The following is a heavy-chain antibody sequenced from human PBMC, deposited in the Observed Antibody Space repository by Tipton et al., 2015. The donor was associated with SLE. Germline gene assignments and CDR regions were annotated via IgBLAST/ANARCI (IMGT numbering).Heavy chain of an antibody. D-gene: IGHD4-17*01. Sequence: GSLRLSCAASGFTFSSYEMNWVRQAPGKGLEWVSYISSSGSTIYYADSVKGRFTISRDNAKNSLYLQMNSLRAEDTAVYYCAKGLDGGYFPYKMDVWGQGTTVTVSS. CDR2: ISSSGSTI. CDR1: GFTFSSYE. V-gene: IGHV3-48*03. J-gene: IGHJ6*02. CDR3: AKGLDGGYFPYKMDV.